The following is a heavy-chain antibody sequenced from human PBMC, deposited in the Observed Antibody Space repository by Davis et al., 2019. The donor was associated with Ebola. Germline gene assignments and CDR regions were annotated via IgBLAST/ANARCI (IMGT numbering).Heavy chain of an antibody. V-gene: IGHV1-46*01. D-gene: IGHD3-22*01. CDR1: GYTFTSYG. Sequence: ASVKVSCKASGYTFTSYGISWVRQAPGQGLEWMGIIIPSGGSPRFAQKFQGRVTMTRDTSTSMVYMELTRLTSEDTAVYYCARGSGSGYDYWGQGALVTVSS. CDR2: IIPSGGSP. CDR3: ARGSGSGYDY. J-gene: IGHJ4*02.